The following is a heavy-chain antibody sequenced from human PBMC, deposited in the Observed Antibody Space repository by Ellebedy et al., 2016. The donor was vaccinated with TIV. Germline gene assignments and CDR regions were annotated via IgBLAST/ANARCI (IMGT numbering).Heavy chain of an antibody. CDR1: GSSISSGYY. V-gene: IGHV4-38-2*02. CDR2: MYHSGST. Sequence: MPGGSLRLSCSVSGSSISSGYYWGWIRQPPGRGLEWIGSMYHSGSTYYSPSLKSRVTISVDTSKNQCSLKLRSVTAADTAVYYCARDRGAASFDPWGQGALVTVSS. J-gene: IGHJ5*02. CDR3: ARDRGAASFDP. D-gene: IGHD6-25*01.